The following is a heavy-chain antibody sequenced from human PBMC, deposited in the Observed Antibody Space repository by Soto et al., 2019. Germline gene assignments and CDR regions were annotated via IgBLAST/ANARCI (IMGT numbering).Heavy chain of an antibody. CDR1: GGSISSSSYY. D-gene: IGHD1-26*01. Sequence: SETLSLTCTVSGGSISSSSYYWGWIRQPPGKGLEWIGSIYYSGSTYYNSSLKSRVTISVDTSKNQFSLKLSSVTAADTAVYYCARQVTREAHWFDPWGQGTLVTVSS. CDR2: IYYSGST. J-gene: IGHJ5*02. CDR3: ARQVTREAHWFDP. V-gene: IGHV4-39*01.